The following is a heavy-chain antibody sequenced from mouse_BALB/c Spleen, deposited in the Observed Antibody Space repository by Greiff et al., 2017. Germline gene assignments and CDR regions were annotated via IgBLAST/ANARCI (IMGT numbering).Heavy chain of an antibody. CDR1: GFTFSSFG. D-gene: IGHD3-3*01. CDR2: ISSGSSTI. J-gene: IGHJ2*01. Sequence: EVKVVESGGGLVQPGGSRKLSCAASGFTFSSFGMHWVRQAPEKGLEWVAYISSGSSTIYYADTVKGRFTISRDNPKNTLFLQMTSLRSEDTAMYYCARSSGGLYYFDYWGQGTTLTVSS. CDR3: ARSSGGLYYFDY. V-gene: IGHV5-17*02.